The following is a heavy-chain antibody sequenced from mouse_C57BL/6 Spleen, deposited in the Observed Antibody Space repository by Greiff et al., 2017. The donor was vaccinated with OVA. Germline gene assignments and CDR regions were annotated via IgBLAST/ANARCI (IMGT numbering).Heavy chain of an antibody. V-gene: IGHV6-3*01. Sequence: EVQLMESGGGLVQPGGSLKLSCVASGFTFSNYWMNWVRQSPEKGLEWVAQIRLKSDNYATHYAKSVKGRFTISRDDSKMSVYLQMNNLRAEDTGIYDCTGPLSYFDYWGQGTTLTVSS. J-gene: IGHJ2*01. CDR3: TGPLSYFDY. CDR1: GFTFSNYW. CDR2: IRLKSDNYAT.